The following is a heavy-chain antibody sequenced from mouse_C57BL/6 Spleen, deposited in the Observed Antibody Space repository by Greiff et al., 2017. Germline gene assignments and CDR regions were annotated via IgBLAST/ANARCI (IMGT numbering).Heavy chain of an antibody. CDR1: GYSITSGYD. CDR2: ISYSGST. CDR3: ARGGIIPFAY. D-gene: IGHD1-1*01. V-gene: IGHV3-1*01. J-gene: IGHJ3*01. Sequence: EVKLVESGPGMVKPSQSLSLTCTVTGYSITSGYDWHWIRHFPGNKLEWMGYISYSGSTNYNPSLKSRISITHDTSKNHFFLKLNSVTTEDTASYYCARGGIIPFAYWGQGTLVTVSA.